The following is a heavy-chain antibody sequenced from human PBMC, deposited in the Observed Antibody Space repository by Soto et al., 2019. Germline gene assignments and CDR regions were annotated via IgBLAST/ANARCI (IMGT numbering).Heavy chain of an antibody. CDR3: ARDRVMRRSSYFYGMDV. CDR2: FIPGFAAP. D-gene: IGHD2-15*01. CDR1: GGSFSTFA. J-gene: IGHJ6*02. V-gene: IGHV1-69*12. Sequence: QVLLVQSGAEVKKPGSSMKVSCKTSGGSFSTFAISCVRLAPGQGLEGMGGFIPGFAAPTYAKRFQGRITIDADESTGTAYFELNSLITEDTPVYYCARDRVMRRSSYFYGMDVWCLGTTVIVSS.